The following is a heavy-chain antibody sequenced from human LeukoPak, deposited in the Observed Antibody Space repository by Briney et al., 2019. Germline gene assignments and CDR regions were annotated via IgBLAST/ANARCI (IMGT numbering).Heavy chain of an antibody. CDR2: IYTTGVT. J-gene: IGHJ5*02. Sequence: PSETLSLTCSVSGDSISHGTYYWSWIRQPAGQGLEWIGRIYTTGVTNYNPSLKTRVTISVGPSLNQFSLNLTSVTAADTAVYYCAREFLASRRNWVDPWGQGTLVTVSS. V-gene: IGHV4-61*02. CDR1: GDSISHGTYY. D-gene: IGHD6-6*01. CDR3: AREFLASRRNWVDP.